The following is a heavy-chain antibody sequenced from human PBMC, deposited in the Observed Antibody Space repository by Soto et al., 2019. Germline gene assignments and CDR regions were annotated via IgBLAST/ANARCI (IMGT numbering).Heavy chain of an antibody. Sequence: SETLSLTCTVSGGSISSGCYYWSWIRQHPGKGLEWIGYIYYSGSTYYNPSLKSRVTISVDTSKNQFSLKLSSVTAAATAVYYCGRAPIVVVPAARKYYFDYWGQGTLVTVSS. V-gene: IGHV4-31*03. D-gene: IGHD2-2*01. CDR1: GGSISSGCYY. CDR2: IYYSGST. J-gene: IGHJ4*02. CDR3: GRAPIVVVPAARKYYFDY.